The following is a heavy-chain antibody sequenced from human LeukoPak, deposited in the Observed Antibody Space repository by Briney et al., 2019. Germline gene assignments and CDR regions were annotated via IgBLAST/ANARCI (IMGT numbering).Heavy chain of an antibody. CDR2: IIPIFGTA. CDR1: GYTFTNYG. CDR3: ARDGGSYYLDY. J-gene: IGHJ4*02. Sequence: ASVKVSCKASGYTFTNYGISWVRQAPGQGLEWMGGIIPIFGTANYAQKFQGRVTITADESTSTAYMELSSLRSEDTAVYYCARDGGSYYLDYWGQGTLVTVSS. V-gene: IGHV1-69*13. D-gene: IGHD1-26*01.